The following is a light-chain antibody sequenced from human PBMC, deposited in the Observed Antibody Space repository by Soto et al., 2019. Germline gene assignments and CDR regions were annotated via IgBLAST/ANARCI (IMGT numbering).Light chain of an antibody. CDR3: QVWDSSSDHDVV. CDR2: DDS. Sequence: SYELTQPPSVSVAPGQTARITYGGNNIGSKSVHWYQQKPGQAPVLVVYDDSDRPSGIPERFSGSNSGNTATLTISRVEAGDEADYYCQVWDSSSDHDVVFGGGTKLTVL. CDR1: NIGSKS. J-gene: IGLJ2*01. V-gene: IGLV3-21*02.